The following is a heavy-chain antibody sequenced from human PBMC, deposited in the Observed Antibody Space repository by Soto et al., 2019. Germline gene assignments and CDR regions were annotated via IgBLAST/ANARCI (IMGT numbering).Heavy chain of an antibody. J-gene: IGHJ4*02. CDR1: GFTFSSYA. CDR3: AKQRREDIVLMVYEN. Sequence: GGSLRLSCAASGFTFSSYAMSWVRQAPGKGLEWVSAISGSGGSTYYADSVKGRFTISRDNSKNTLYLQMNSLRAEDTAVYYCAKQRREDIVLMVYENWGQGTLVTVSS. V-gene: IGHV3-23*01. D-gene: IGHD2-8*01. CDR2: ISGSGGST.